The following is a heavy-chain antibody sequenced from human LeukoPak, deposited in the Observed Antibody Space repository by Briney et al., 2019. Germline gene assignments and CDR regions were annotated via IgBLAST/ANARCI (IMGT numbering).Heavy chain of an antibody. CDR2: ISYSGEST. J-gene: IGHJ4*02. CDR1: GFTFGIYA. Sequence: GGSLRLSCPASGFTFGIYAMSWVRQAPGKGLEWVSAISYSGESTFYADSVKGRFTISRDNSKNTLYLQMNSLRAEDTAVYYCAKESCSSTSCYKTHHFDYWGQGTLVTVSS. CDR3: AKESCSSTSCYKTHHFDY. D-gene: IGHD2-2*02. V-gene: IGHV3-23*01.